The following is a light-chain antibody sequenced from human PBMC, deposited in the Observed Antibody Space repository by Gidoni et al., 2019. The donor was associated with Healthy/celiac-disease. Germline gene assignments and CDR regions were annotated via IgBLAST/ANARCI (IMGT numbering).Light chain of an antibody. CDR3: AAWDDSLSGRV. J-gene: IGLJ3*02. CDR1: SSNIGSNY. Sequence: QSVLTQPPSASGTPAQRVTISCSGSSSNIGSNYVYWYQQLPGTAPKLPLYRNNQRPSGVPDRFSGSKSGTSASLAISGLRSEDEADYYCAAWDDSLSGRVFGGGTKLTVL. CDR2: RNN. V-gene: IGLV1-47*01.